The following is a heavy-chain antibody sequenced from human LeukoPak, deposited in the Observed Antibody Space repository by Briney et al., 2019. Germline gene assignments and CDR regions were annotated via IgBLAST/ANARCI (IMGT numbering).Heavy chain of an antibody. J-gene: IGHJ6*02. Sequence: PGGSLRLSCAASGFTFSSYGMHWVRQAPGKGLEWVAVISYDGSNKYYADSVKGRFTISRDNSKNTLYLQMNSLRAEDTAVYYCAKDLTLGSYQLLDYYYGMDVWGQGTTVTVSS. CDR2: ISYDGSNK. CDR3: AKDLTLGSYQLLDYYYGMDV. V-gene: IGHV3-30*18. D-gene: IGHD2-2*01. CDR1: GFTFSSYG.